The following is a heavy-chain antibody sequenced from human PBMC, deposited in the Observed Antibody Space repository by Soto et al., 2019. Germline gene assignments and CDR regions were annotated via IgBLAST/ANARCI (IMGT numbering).Heavy chain of an antibody. D-gene: IGHD2-2*01. Sequence: QVQLVQSGAEVKKPGASVKVSCKASGYTFTSYAMHWVRQAPGQRLEWMGWINAGNGNTKYSQKFQGRVTSTXXTXAXXAYMELSSLRSEDTAVYYCARDPLEYQLLSGSMDVWGQGTTVTVSS. CDR2: INAGNGNT. J-gene: IGHJ6*02. CDR3: ARDPLEYQLLSGSMDV. V-gene: IGHV1-3*01. CDR1: GYTFTSYA.